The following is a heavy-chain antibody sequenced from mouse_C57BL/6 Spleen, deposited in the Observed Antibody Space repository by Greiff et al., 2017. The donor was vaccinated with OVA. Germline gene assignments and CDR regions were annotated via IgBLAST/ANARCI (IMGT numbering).Heavy chain of an antibody. CDR2: ISSGGSYT. Sequence: EVQLVESGGDLVKPGGSLKLSCAASGFTFSSYGMSWVRQTPDKRLEWVATISSGGSYTYYPDSVKGRFTISRDNAKNTLYLQMSSLKSEDTAMYYCARYGYDVDWYFDVWGTGTTVTVSS. J-gene: IGHJ1*03. V-gene: IGHV5-6*01. D-gene: IGHD2-2*01. CDR1: GFTFSSYG. CDR3: ARYGYDVDWYFDV.